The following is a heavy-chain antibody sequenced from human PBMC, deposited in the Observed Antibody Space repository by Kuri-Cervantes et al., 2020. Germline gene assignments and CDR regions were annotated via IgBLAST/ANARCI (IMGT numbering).Heavy chain of an antibody. CDR1: GYTFTSYC. Sequence: ASVKVSCKASGYTFTSYCMHWVRQAPGQGLEWMGIINPSGGSTSYAQKLQGRVTMTTDTSTSTAYMELRSLRSDDTAVYYCARAPYYYDSGYYYMDVWSKGTTVTVSS. CDR3: ARAPYYYDSGYYYMDV. J-gene: IGHJ6*03. V-gene: IGHV1-46*01. D-gene: IGHD3-22*01. CDR2: INPSGGST.